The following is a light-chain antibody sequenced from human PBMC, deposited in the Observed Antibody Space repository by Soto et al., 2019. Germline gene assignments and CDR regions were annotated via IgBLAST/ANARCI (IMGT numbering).Light chain of an antibody. V-gene: IGKV1-6*01. J-gene: IGKJ2*01. CDR1: QGIRSD. CDR3: LQDFNFPYT. CDR2: AAS. Sequence: AIQMTQSPSSLSASVGDRVTITCRASQGIRSDLGWYQQKPGKAPKLLIYAASSLRSGVPARFSGSGSGTDFTLTISSLQPEDFATYYCLQDFNFPYTFGQGTKLEIK.